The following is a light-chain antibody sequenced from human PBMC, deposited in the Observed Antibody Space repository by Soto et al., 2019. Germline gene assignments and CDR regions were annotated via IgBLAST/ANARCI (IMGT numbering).Light chain of an antibody. Sequence: DIVMTQWPASLAVSLGERATINCKSSQSVLNRSNNKNYVAWFQQKPGQTPKLLIYWASTRESGVPDRFSGSGSGTDFTLTISGLKAEDVAVYYCQHYFGSLALSFGGGTKVDIK. CDR3: QHYFGSLALS. J-gene: IGKJ4*01. CDR1: QSVLNRSNNKNY. CDR2: WAS. V-gene: IGKV4-1*01.